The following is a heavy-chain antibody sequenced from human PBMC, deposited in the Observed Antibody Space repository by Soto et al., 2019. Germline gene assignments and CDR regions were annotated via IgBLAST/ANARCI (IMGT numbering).Heavy chain of an antibody. CDR2: INPSGGST. J-gene: IGHJ6*02. CDR3: ARDRIAAAGMIRYGMDV. V-gene: IGHV1-46*01. Sequence: GASVKFSCKASGYTFTSYYMHWVRQAPGQGLEWMGIINPSGGSTSYAQKFQGRVTMTRDTSTSTVYMELSSLRSEDTAVYYCARDRIAAAGMIRYGMDVWGQGTTVTV. D-gene: IGHD6-13*01. CDR1: GYTFTSYY.